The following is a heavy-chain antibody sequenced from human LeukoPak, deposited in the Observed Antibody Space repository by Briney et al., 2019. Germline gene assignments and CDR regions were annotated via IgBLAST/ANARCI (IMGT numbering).Heavy chain of an antibody. CDR1: GDPNCLYY. Sequence: PSDPLSLPCSLSGDPNCLYYWLWLRHPPEEGLEWVGHIYYSGSTNYNPSLKSRVTISVDTCKNQFSLKLSSVTAADTAVYYCARDIVVVPAAKHYYYYYGMDVWGQGTTVTVSS. CDR2: IYYSGST. V-gene: IGHV4-59*07. J-gene: IGHJ6*02. CDR3: ARDIVVVPAAKHYYYYYGMDV. D-gene: IGHD2-2*01.